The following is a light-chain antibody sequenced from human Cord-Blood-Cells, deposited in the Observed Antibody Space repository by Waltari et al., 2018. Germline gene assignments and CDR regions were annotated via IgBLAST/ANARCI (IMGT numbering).Light chain of an antibody. CDR2: GAS. Sequence: ELVLTQSPGTLSFSPGERATLSCRASQSVSSSYLAWYQQKPGQAPRLLIYGASSRATGIPDRFSGSGSGTDFTLTISRLEPEDFAVYYCQQYGSSPFGQGTKVEIK. J-gene: IGKJ1*01. CDR3: QQYGSSP. CDR1: QSVSSSY. V-gene: IGKV3-20*01.